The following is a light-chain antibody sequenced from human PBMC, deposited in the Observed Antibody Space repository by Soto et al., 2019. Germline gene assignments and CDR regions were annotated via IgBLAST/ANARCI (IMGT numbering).Light chain of an antibody. Sequence: EIVLTQSPGTLSLSPGERATLSCRASQSISSNYLAWYQQKPGQAPRLLIYGASSRATGIPDRFSGSGSGTDFTLTLSRLEPEDFAVYYCQRYGSSPLYTFGQGTKLEIK. CDR3: QRYGSSPLYT. J-gene: IGKJ2*01. CDR2: GAS. CDR1: QSISSNY. V-gene: IGKV3-20*01.